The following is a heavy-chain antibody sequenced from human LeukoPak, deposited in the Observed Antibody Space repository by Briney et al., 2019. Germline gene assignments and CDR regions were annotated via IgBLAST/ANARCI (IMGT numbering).Heavy chain of an antibody. CDR2: ISSSSSYI. CDR3: AKDMGESGRFDP. D-gene: IGHD1-26*01. V-gene: IGHV3-21*01. Sequence: PGGSLRLSCAASGFTFSSCSMNWVRQAPGKGLEWVSSISSSSSYIYYADSVKGRFTISRDNSKNTLYLQMNSLRAEDTAVYYCAKDMGESGRFDPWGQGTLVTVSS. J-gene: IGHJ5*02. CDR1: GFTFSSCS.